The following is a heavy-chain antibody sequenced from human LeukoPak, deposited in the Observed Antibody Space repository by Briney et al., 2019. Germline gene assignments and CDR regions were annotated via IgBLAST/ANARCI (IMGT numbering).Heavy chain of an antibody. CDR2: ISGSGGST. Sequence: PGGSLRLSCAASGFTFSSYGMSWVRQAPGKGLEWVSAISGSGGSTYYADSVKGRFTISRDNSKNTLYLQMNSLRAEDTAVYYCAKEWFGDYYYYMDVWGKGTTVTISS. J-gene: IGHJ6*03. CDR1: GFTFSSYG. D-gene: IGHD3-10*01. CDR3: AKEWFGDYYYYMDV. V-gene: IGHV3-23*01.